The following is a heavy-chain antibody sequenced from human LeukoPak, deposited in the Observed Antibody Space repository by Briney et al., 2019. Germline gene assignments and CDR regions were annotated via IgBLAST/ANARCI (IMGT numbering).Heavy chain of an antibody. CDR2: INHSGST. CDR1: GGSISSYY. Sequence: SETLSLTCTVSGGSISSYYWSWIRQPPGKGLEWIGEINHSGSTNYNPSLKSRVTISVDTSKNQFSLKLSSVTAADTAVYYCASLGGYSGYDFDYWGQGTLVTVSS. CDR3: ASLGGYSGYDFDY. J-gene: IGHJ4*02. D-gene: IGHD5-12*01. V-gene: IGHV4-34*01.